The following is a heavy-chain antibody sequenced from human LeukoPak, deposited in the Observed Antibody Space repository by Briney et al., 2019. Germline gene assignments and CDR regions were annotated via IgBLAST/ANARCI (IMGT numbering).Heavy chain of an antibody. V-gene: IGHV3-30-3*01. Sequence: GGSLRLSCAASGFTFSSYAMHWVRLAPGKGLEWVAVISYDGSNKYYADSVKGRFTISRDNSKNTLYLQMNSLRAEDTAVYYCARENQYYDILTGYSPLYYYYYGMDVWGQGTTVTVSS. CDR1: GFTFSSYA. D-gene: IGHD3-9*01. CDR2: ISYDGSNK. J-gene: IGHJ6*02. CDR3: ARENQYYDILTGYSPLYYYYYGMDV.